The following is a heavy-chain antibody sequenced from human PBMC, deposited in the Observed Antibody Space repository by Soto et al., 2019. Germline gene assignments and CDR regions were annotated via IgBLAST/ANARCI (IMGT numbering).Heavy chain of an antibody. CDR3: ARSQGSSTSLEIYYYYYYGMDV. CDR1: GGTFSSYA. D-gene: IGHD2-2*01. V-gene: IGHV1-69*01. CDR2: SIPISGTA. J-gene: IGHJ6*02. Sequence: QVQLVQSGAEVKKPGSSVKVSCKASGGTFSSYAISWVRQAPGQGLEWMGGSIPISGTANYAQKFQGRVTITAYESQSTAYLELSSLRSEDTAVYYCARSQGSSTSLEIYYYYYYGMDVCGPGTTVTVSS.